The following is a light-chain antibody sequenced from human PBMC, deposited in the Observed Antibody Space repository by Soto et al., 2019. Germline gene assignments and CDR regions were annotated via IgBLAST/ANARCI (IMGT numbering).Light chain of an antibody. Sequence: DIQMTQSPSTLSGSVGDRVTITCRASQTISSWLAWYQQKPGKAPKLLIYKASTLKSGVPSRFSGSGSGTEFTRTISSLQPDDFATYYCQHYNSYSEAFVQGTKVEL. V-gene: IGKV1-5*03. J-gene: IGKJ1*01. CDR2: KAS. CDR3: QHYNSYSEA. CDR1: QTISSW.